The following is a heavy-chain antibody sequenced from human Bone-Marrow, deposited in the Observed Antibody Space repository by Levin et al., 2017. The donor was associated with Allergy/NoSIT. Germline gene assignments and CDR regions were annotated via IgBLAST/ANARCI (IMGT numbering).Heavy chain of an antibody. J-gene: IGHJ6*02. CDR2: IYSSGNT. CDR3: ARDRDYYDSSGYDLVYYGMDV. D-gene: IGHD3-22*01. V-gene: IGHV4-30-4*01. CDR1: GASISSNDYY. Sequence: PSETLSLTCTVSGASISSNDYYWSWIRQPPGTGLEWIGYIYSSGNTHYNPSLKSRVTMSLDASKNQTARQPNSVTAAEQAVYYCARDRDYYDSSGYDLVYYGMDVWGQGTTVPVSS.